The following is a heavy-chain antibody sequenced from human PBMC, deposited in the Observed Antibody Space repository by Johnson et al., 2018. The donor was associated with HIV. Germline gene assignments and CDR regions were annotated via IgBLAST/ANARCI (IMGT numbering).Heavy chain of an antibody. Sequence: QVQLVESGGGLVKPGGSLRLSCAASGFTFSSYGMHWVRQAPGKGLEWVAFIRYDGSNKYYADSVKGRFTISRDNAKNSLYLQMNSLRAEDTAVYYCAKNGARGDAFDIWGQGTMVTVSS. V-gene: IGHV3-30*02. J-gene: IGHJ3*02. CDR2: IRYDGSNK. D-gene: IGHD2-8*01. CDR1: GFTFSSYG. CDR3: AKNGARGDAFDI.